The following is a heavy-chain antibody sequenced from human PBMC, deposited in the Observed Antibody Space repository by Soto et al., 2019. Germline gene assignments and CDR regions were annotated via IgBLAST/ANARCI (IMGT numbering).Heavy chain of an antibody. J-gene: IGHJ6*02. D-gene: IGHD3-3*01. CDR3: AADKDDFRNGYYSDYFYGMDV. V-gene: IGHV1-58*01. CDR1: GLTFGSSA. CDR2: IVVGIGDT. Sequence: ASVKVSCKASGLTFGSSAVQWVRQGRGQRLEWIGWIVVGIGDTNYAQKFQERVTITRDMSTSTVYMELSSLRSEDTAVYYCAADKDDFRNGYYSDYFYGMDVWGQGTTVTVSS.